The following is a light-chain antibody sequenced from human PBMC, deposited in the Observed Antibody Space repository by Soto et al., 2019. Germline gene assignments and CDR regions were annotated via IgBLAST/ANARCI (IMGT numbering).Light chain of an antibody. J-gene: IGKJ4*01. CDR2: GAS. Sequence: EIVMTQSPATLSVSPGERATLSCRASQSVSSNLAWYQQKPGQAPRLLIYGASTRATGIQARFSGSGSGTEFTLTIRSLQSEDSAVYYCQQYNDWPLTFGGGTKVDIK. CDR1: QSVSSN. CDR3: QQYNDWPLT. V-gene: IGKV3-15*01.